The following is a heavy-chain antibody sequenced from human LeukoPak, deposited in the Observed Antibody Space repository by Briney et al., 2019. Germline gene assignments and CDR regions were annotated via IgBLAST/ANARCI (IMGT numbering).Heavy chain of an antibody. V-gene: IGHV4-30-4*01. J-gene: IGHJ3*02. CDR2: IYYSGST. CDR3: ARDRYTVTTGAFDI. Sequence: SETLSLTCTVSGGSISSGDYYWSWIRQPPGKGLEWIGYIYYSGSTYYNPSLKSRVTISVDTSKNQFSLKLSSVTAADTAVYYCARDRYTVTTGAFDIWGQGTMVTVSS. D-gene: IGHD4-17*01. CDR1: GGSISSGDYY.